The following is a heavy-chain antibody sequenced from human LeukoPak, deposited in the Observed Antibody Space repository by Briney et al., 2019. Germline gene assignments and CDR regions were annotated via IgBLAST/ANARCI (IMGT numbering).Heavy chain of an antibody. Sequence: PGGSLRLSCAASGFTFRSYGMNWVRQAPGKGLEWVASISGRADNTFYADFVKGRFTISRDNSRNTLFLHMNSLRVEDTAVYYCAKDDLYYDSSEYWGQGTLVTVSS. CDR3: AKDDLYYDSSEY. CDR1: GFTFRSYG. CDR2: ISGRADNT. V-gene: IGHV3-23*01. J-gene: IGHJ4*02. D-gene: IGHD3-22*01.